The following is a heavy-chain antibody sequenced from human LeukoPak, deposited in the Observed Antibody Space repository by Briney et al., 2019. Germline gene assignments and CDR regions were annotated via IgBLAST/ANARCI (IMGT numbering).Heavy chain of an antibody. CDR3: ARRDSIAVVPAALNWFDP. V-gene: IGHV4-34*01. J-gene: IGHJ5*02. D-gene: IGHD2-2*01. CDR2: IHHSGIT. Sequence: SETLSLTCAVYGGSFSGYYWSWIRQPPGKGLEWIGEIHHSGITNYNPSLKSRLTISVDTSKIQFSLKLSSVTAADTAVYYCARRDSIAVVPAALNWFDPWGQGTLVTVSS. CDR1: GGSFSGYY.